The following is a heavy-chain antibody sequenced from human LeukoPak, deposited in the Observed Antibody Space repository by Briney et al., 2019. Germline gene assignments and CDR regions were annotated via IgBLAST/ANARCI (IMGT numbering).Heavy chain of an antibody. CDR1: RFIFSNFA. Sequence: GSLRLSCAASRFIFSNFAMSWVRQAPGKGLEWVSTITGSGGSTYYADSVKGRFTISRDNSKNTLSLQMNSLRAEDTAVYYCARLDRADYSTSPVPYYNYYMNAWDKGTTVIVSS. CDR2: ITGSGGST. D-gene: IGHD6-13*01. CDR3: ARLDRADYSTSPVPYYNYYMNA. J-gene: IGHJ6*03. V-gene: IGHV3-23*01.